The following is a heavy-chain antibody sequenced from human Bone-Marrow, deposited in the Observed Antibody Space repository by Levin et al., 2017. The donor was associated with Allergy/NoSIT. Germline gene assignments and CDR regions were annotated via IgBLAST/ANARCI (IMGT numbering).Heavy chain of an antibody. Sequence: SGPTLVKPTQTLTLTCTFSGFSLSTSGVSVGWIRQPPGKALEWLGLIYWDHDQRTSPDLKSRLTITKDTSDNQVFLTLTNMDPVDTATYYCAYNNEYKTSSGGFEFWGQGTMVAVSS. V-gene: IGHV2-5*02. CDR2: IYWDHDQ. CDR3: AYNNEYKTSSGGFEF. CDR1: GFSLSTSGVS. D-gene: IGHD6-6*01. J-gene: IGHJ3*01.